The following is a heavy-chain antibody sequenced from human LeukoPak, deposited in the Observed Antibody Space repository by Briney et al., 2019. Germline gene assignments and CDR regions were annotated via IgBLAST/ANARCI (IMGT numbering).Heavy chain of an antibody. CDR1: GITVNTNY. V-gene: IGHV3-66*04. D-gene: IGHD3-9*01. CDR3: ARLHYDVLTGPFDY. J-gene: IGHJ4*02. Sequence: GGSLRLSCAASGITVNTNYMSWFRQAPGKGLEWVSIIYSGGATFYADSVKGRFTISRENSKNTLWLQMNSLRAEDTAVYYCARLHYDVLTGPFDYWGQGTLVTVSS. CDR2: IYSGGAT.